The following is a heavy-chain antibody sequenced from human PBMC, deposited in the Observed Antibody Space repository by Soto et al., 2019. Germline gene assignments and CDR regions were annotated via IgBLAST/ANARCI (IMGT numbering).Heavy chain of an antibody. Sequence: PGGSLGFSCAASQFTFSSFAMTWVRQAPGKGLEWVSFISETGDSLSYAKSVKCRFIISRENSKNTLYLQMSSLRSEVTAEYYCDHGDWLAFCGQGTPVTVSS. D-gene: IGHD6-19*01. CDR3: DHGDWLAF. CDR2: ISETGDSL. J-gene: IGHJ1*01. CDR1: QFTFSSFA. V-gene: IGHV3-23*01.